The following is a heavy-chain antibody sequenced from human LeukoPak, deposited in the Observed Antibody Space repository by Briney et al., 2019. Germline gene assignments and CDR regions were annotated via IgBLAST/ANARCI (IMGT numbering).Heavy chain of an antibody. V-gene: IGHV1-2*02. J-gene: IGHJ4*02. CDR1: GYTFTGYY. D-gene: IGHD2-8*01. CDR2: INPNSGGT. Sequence: GASVKVSCKASGYTFTGYYMHWVRQAPGQGLKWMGWINPNSGGTNYAQKFQGRVTMTRDTSISTACMELSRLRSDDTAVYYCARDTGYCTNGVCYLFDYWGQGTLVTVSS. CDR3: ARDTGYCTNGVCYLFDY.